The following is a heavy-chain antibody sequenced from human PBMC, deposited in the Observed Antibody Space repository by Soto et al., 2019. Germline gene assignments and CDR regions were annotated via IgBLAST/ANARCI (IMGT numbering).Heavy chain of an antibody. D-gene: IGHD3-10*01. J-gene: IGHJ4*02. CDR2: ISSSSSYI. CDR3: ARDPLRDGSAPIYEY. CDR1: GFTFSSYS. Sequence: RLSCAASGFTFSSYSMNWVRQAPGKGLEWVSSISSSSSYIYYADSVKGRFTISRDNAKNSLYLQMNSLRAEDTAVYYCARDPLRDGSAPIYEYWGKGTLVTVSS. V-gene: IGHV3-21*01.